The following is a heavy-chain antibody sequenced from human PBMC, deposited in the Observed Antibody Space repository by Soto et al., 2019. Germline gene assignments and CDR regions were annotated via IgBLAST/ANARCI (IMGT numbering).Heavy chain of an antibody. CDR2: ISGSGGST. D-gene: IGHD2-21*01. V-gene: IGHV3-23*01. Sequence: GGSLRLSCAASGFTFSSYAMSWVRQAPGKGLEWVSAISGSGGSTYYADSVKGRFTISRDNSKNTLYLQMNSLRAEDTAVYYCAKGLRGGRGIVVDDAFDIWGQGTMVTVSS. CDR3: AKGLRGGRGIVVDDAFDI. CDR1: GFTFSSYA. J-gene: IGHJ3*02.